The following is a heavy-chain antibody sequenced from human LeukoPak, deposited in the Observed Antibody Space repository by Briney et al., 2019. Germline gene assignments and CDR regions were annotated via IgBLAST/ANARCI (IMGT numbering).Heavy chain of an antibody. Sequence: SCKASGYTFTSYGISWVRQAPGKGLEWVAIISYDGSTKYYADSVKGRFTISRDNSNNTLYLQMNSLRAEDTAVYYCAKTGSSWSSFDYWGQGTLVTVSS. V-gene: IGHV3-30*18. CDR2: ISYDGSTK. J-gene: IGHJ4*02. CDR1: GYTFTSYG. D-gene: IGHD6-13*01. CDR3: AKTGSSWSSFDY.